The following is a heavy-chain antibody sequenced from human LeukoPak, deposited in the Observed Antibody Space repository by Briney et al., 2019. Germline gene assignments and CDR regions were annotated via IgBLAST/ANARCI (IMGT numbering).Heavy chain of an antibody. J-gene: IGHJ3*02. Sequence: SQTLSLTCTVSGGSISSGGYYWSWIRQHPGKGLEWIGYIYYSGSTNYNPSLKSRVTISVDTSKNQFSLKLSSVTAADTAVYYCARSYYDFWSGYWGHDAFDIWGQGTMVTVSS. CDR3: ARSYYDFWSGYWGHDAFDI. D-gene: IGHD3-3*01. CDR1: GGSISSGGYY. CDR2: IYYSGST. V-gene: IGHV4-31*03.